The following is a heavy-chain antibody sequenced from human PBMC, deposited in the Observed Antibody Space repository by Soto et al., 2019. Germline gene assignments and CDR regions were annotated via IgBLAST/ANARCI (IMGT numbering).Heavy chain of an antibody. CDR3: ARVVVDTYCSGGSCYQRTDAFDI. V-gene: IGHV1-8*01. D-gene: IGHD2-15*01. J-gene: IGHJ3*02. Sequence: ASVTVSCKASGYTLTSYDINWVRQATEQGLEWMGWMNPNSGNTGYAQKFQGRVTMTRNTSISTAYMELSSLRSEDTAVYYCARVVVDTYCSGGSCYQRTDAFDIWGQGTMVTVS. CDR1: GYTLTSYD. CDR2: MNPNSGNT.